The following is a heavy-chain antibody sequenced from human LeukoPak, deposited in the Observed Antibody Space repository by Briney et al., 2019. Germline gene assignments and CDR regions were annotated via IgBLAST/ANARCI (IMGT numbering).Heavy chain of an antibody. CDR1: GGSISSGGYY. CDR2: IYYSGST. V-gene: IGHV4-31*03. D-gene: IGHD2-8*01. J-gene: IGHJ6*03. CDR3: ARYCTNEAYYMDV. Sequence: NPSETLSLTCTVSGGSISSGGYYWSWIRQHPGKGLEWIGYIYYSGSTYYNPSLKSRVTISVDTSKNQFSLKLSSATAADTAVYYCARYCTNEAYYMDVWGKGTTVTVSS.